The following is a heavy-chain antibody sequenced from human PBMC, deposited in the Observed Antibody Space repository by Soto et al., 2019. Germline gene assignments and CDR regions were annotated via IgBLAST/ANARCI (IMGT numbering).Heavy chain of an antibody. CDR2: IYYSGST. V-gene: IGHV4-31*03. CDR1: GGSISSGGYY. D-gene: IGHD1-26*01. CDR3: ARAMGGLGADAFDI. J-gene: IGHJ3*02. Sequence: SETLSLTCTVSGGSISSGGYYWSWIRQHPGKGLEWIGYIYYSGSTYYNPSLKSRVTISVDTSKNQFSLKLSSVTAADTAVYYCARAMGGLGADAFDIWGQGTMVTVSS.